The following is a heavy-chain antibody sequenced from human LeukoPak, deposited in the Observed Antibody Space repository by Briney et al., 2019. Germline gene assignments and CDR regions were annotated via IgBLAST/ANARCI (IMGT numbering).Heavy chain of an antibody. V-gene: IGHV4-59*01. J-gene: IGHJ4*02. CDR3: ARVTGYMIEDYFDY. Sequence: SETLSLTCTVSRGSISSYYWSWIRQPPGKGLEWIGYIYYSGSTNYNPSLKSRVTISVDTSKNQFSLKLRSVTAADTAVYYCARVTGYMIEDYFDYWGQGTLVTVSS. CDR1: RGSISSYY. D-gene: IGHD3-22*01. CDR2: IYYSGST.